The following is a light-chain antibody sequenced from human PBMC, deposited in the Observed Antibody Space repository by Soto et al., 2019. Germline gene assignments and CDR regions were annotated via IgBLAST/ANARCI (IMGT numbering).Light chain of an antibody. CDR2: GAS. J-gene: IGKJ4*01. V-gene: IGKV3-15*01. CDR1: RSVSNR. Sequence: EILMTQSPATLSVSPGERVTFSCRASRSVSNRLAWYQHKPGQAPRLLISGASTGATGIPPRFSGSGSGTEFTLTVDSLKSEDIAVYYCQQYYNWPVTLGGGTKVDIK. CDR3: QQYYNWPVT.